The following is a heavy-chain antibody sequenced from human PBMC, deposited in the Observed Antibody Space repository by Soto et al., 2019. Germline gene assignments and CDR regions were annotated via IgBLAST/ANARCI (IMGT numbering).Heavy chain of an antibody. CDR1: GDAISSGDFY. CDR3: ARGLCRGGTCFEKWFDP. V-gene: IGHV4-31*02. J-gene: IGHJ5*02. Sequence: QVRLQESGPGLVKPSETLSLTCSVSGDAISSGDFYWSWIRQFPGRGPEWIGYIFHSGSAYCSPSLKRRAAISIDTSKNQFSLRVTSVTAADTAMYYCARGLCRGGTCFEKWFDPWGQGALVTVSS. D-gene: IGHD2-15*01. CDR2: IFHSGSA.